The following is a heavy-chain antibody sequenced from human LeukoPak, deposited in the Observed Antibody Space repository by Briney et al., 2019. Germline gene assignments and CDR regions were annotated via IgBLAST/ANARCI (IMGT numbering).Heavy chain of an antibody. J-gene: IGHJ4*02. Sequence: GGSLRLPCAASGFTFDDYAMHWVRQAPGKGLEWVSGISWNSGSIGYADSVKGRFTISRDNAKNSLYLQMNSLRAEDTAVYYCARYDFWSGPIDYWGQGTLVTVSS. CDR2: ISWNSGSI. D-gene: IGHD3-3*01. V-gene: IGHV3-9*01. CDR3: ARYDFWSGPIDY. CDR1: GFTFDDYA.